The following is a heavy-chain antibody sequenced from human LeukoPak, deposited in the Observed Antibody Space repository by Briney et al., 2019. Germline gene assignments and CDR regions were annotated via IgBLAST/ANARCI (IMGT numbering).Heavy chain of an antibody. J-gene: IGHJ6*03. V-gene: IGHV4-59*06. Sequence: SETLSLTCTVSGGSISSYYWSWIRQPPGKGLEWIGYIYYSGSTYYNPSLKSRVTISVDTSKNQFSLKLSSVTAADTAVYYCASSVDYYYYMDVWGKGTTVTVSS. CDR3: ASSVDYYYYMDV. D-gene: IGHD5/OR15-5a*01. CDR2: IYYSGST. CDR1: GGSISSYY.